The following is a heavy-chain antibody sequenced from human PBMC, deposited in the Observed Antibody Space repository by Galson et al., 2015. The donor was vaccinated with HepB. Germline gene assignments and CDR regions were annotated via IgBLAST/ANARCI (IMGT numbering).Heavy chain of an antibody. Sequence: SLRLSCAASGFTFSSYAMHWVRQAPGKGLEWVAVISYDGSNKYYADSVKGRFTISRDNSKNTLYLQMNSLRAEDTAVYYCARDWGYYYDSSGYYENWFDPRGQGTLVTVSS. J-gene: IGHJ5*02. CDR3: ARDWGYYYDSSGYYENWFDP. CDR1: GFTFSSYA. V-gene: IGHV3-30*04. CDR2: ISYDGSNK. D-gene: IGHD3-22*01.